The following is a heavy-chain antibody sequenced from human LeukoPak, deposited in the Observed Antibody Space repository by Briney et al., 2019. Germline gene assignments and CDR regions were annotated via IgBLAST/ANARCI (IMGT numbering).Heavy chain of an antibody. D-gene: IGHD1-26*01. CDR2: IITYNGNT. Sequence: ASVKVSCKASGYTFTSYGISWVRQAPRQGLEWMGWIITYNGNTNYAQKLQGRVTMTTDTSTSTAYMELRSLRSDDTAVYYCAKTEWELPSAEFFQHWGQGTLVTVSS. V-gene: IGHV1-18*01. CDR3: AKTEWELPSAEFFQH. CDR1: GYTFTSYG. J-gene: IGHJ1*01.